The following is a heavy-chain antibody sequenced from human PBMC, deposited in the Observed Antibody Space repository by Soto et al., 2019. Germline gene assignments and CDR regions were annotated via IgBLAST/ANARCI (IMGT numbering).Heavy chain of an antibody. CDR2: IKSKTDGGTT. Sequence: GGSLRLSCAASGFTFSNAWMNWVRQAPGKGLEWVGRIKSKTDGGTTDYAAPVKGRFTISRDDSKNTLYLQMNSLKTEDTAVYYCHSGYDYEGYCFDYWGQGTLVTVSS. CDR3: HSGYDYEGYCFDY. CDR1: GFTFSNAW. V-gene: IGHV3-15*07. D-gene: IGHD5-12*01. J-gene: IGHJ4*02.